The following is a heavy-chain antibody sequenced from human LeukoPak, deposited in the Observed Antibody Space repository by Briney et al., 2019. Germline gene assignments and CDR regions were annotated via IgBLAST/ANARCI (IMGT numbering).Heavy chain of an antibody. V-gene: IGHV1-18*01. CDR3: ARDRPPFDFWSGYYRFDY. J-gene: IGHJ4*02. D-gene: IGHD3-3*01. Sequence: ASVKVSCKASGGTFSSYAISWVRQAPGQGLEWMGWISAYNGNTNYAQKLQGRATMTTDTSTSTAYMELRSLRSDDTAVYYCARDRPPFDFWSGYYRFDYWGQGTLVTVSS. CDR2: ISAYNGNT. CDR1: GGTFSSYA.